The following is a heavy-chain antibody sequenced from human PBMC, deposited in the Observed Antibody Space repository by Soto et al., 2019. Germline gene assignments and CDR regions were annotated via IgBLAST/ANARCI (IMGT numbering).Heavy chain of an antibody. V-gene: IGHV3-21*01. CDR2: ISPSTSHI. D-gene: IGHD2-15*01. CDR3: SGCSGGACHQNYGMDV. J-gene: IGHJ6*02. CDR1: GFTFSSCT. Sequence: EVHLVESGGGLVKPGGSLRLSCAVSGFTFSSCTMNWVRQAPGKGLEWVSSISPSTSHIYYADSVKGRFTISRDNAKNSLFLQMLSLRAGDTAVYYCSGCSGGACHQNYGMDVWGQGTTVTVSS.